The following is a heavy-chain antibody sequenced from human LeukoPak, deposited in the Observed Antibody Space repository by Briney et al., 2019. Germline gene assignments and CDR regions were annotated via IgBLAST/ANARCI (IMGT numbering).Heavy chain of an antibody. V-gene: IGHV4-4*07. CDR3: ARITDRTIFGEIMHGFDI. Sequence: PSETLSLTCTVSGGSISSYYWSWIRQPAGKGLEWIGRIYTSGSTNYNPSLKSRGTISVDTSNNQFSLKLSSVTAADTAVYYCARITDRTIFGEIMHGFDIWGRGTPVTVSS. J-gene: IGHJ3*02. CDR1: GGSISSYY. D-gene: IGHD3-3*01. CDR2: IYTSGST.